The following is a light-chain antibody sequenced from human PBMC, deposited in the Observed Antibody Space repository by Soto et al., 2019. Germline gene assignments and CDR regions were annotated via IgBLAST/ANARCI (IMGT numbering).Light chain of an antibody. CDR1: QDISDV. CDR2: AAS. J-gene: IGKJ1*01. V-gene: IGKV1-17*01. Sequence: DIQLTQSPSSLSASVGDRVTITCRASQDISDVLGWFQQKPGKAPTRLIYAASTLQGGVPSRFSGTGSVTEFTLTISSLQPEDCATYYCLQHTYLWTFGQGTKVEVK. CDR3: LQHTYLWT.